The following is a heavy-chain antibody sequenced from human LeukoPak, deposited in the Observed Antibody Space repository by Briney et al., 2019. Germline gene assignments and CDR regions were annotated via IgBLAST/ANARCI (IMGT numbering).Heavy chain of an antibody. Sequence: ASVKVSCKASGYTFTSYDINWVRQATGQGLEWMGWMNPNSGNTGYAQKFQGRVTITADESTSTAYMELSSLRSEDTAVYYCAMGAMAANDYWGQGTLVTVSS. V-gene: IGHV1-8*03. CDR3: AMGAMAANDY. J-gene: IGHJ4*02. D-gene: IGHD5-18*01. CDR1: GYTFTSYD. CDR2: MNPNSGNT.